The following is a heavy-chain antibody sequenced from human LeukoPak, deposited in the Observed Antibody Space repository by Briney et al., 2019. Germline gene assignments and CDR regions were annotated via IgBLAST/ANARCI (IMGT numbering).Heavy chain of an antibody. J-gene: IGHJ3*02. D-gene: IGHD3-22*01. CDR2: INPNSGGT. CDR1: GYTSTGYY. CDR3: AREVVVRKAGAFDI. Sequence: ASVKVSCKASGYTSTGYYMHWVRQAPGQGLEWMGWINPNSGGTNYAQKFQGRVTMTRDTSISTAYMELSRLRSDDTAVYYCAREVVVRKAGAFDIWGQGTMVTVSS. V-gene: IGHV1-2*02.